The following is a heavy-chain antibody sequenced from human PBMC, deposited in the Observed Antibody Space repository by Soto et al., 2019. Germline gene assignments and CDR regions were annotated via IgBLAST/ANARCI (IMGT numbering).Heavy chain of an antibody. Sequence: QVPLMQSGAEVKKPGASVKVSCKASGYTFTTYGMSWVRQAPGQGLDWMGWISTYNGNTKYAERLQGRVTMTTDTTTSTAYMELRSLRSDDTAVYYCARGPTDYYDNSGDYFLDYWGQGTLVTVSS. CDR1: GYTFTTYG. D-gene: IGHD3-22*01. J-gene: IGHJ4*02. CDR2: ISTYNGNT. V-gene: IGHV1-18*01. CDR3: ARGPTDYYDNSGDYFLDY.